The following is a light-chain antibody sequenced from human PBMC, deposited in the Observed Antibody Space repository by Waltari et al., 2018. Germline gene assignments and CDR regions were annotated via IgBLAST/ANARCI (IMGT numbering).Light chain of an antibody. J-gene: IGLJ2*01. Sequence: SYVLTPPPSVSVAPGMTAKITCGGNNIGSKSVHWYQQKPGQAPVLVINYDSDRPSGIPERVSGSNSGNTATLTISRVEAGDEADYYCQVWDGSSDHSVVFGGGTKLTVL. V-gene: IGLV3-21*04. CDR1: NIGSKS. CDR3: QVWDGSSDHSVV. CDR2: YDS.